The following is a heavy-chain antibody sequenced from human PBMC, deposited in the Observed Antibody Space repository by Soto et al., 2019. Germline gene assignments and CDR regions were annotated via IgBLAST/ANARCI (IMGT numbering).Heavy chain of an antibody. CDR3: ATTSGYDYGSFDY. CDR2: IIPILGIA. CDR1: GGTFSSYT. V-gene: IGHV1-69*02. D-gene: IGHD5-12*01. J-gene: IGHJ4*02. Sequence: QVQLVQSGAEVKKPGSSVKVSCKASGGTFSSYTISWVRQAPGQGLEWMGRIIPILGIANYAQKFQGRVTITADKSTSTAYMELSSLRSEDTPVYYCATTSGYDYGSFDYWGQGTLVTVSS.